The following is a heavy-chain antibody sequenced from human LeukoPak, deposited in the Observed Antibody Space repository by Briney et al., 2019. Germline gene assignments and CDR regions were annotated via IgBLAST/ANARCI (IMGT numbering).Heavy chain of an antibody. CDR2: ISGSGGSP. Sequence: GGSLRLSCAASGFTFSSYAMSWVRQAPGKGLEWVSAISGSGGSPYYADSVKGRFTISRDNSKNTLYLQINSLRAEDTAVYYCAKGVYRDSLGVVDYWGQGTLVTVCS. CDR1: GFTFSSYA. V-gene: IGHV3-23*01. CDR3: AKGVYRDSLGVVDY. D-gene: IGHD4-17*01. J-gene: IGHJ4*02.